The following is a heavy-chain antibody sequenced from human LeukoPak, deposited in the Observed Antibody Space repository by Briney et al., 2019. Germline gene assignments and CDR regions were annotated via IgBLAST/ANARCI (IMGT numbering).Heavy chain of an antibody. CDR2: IIPILGIA. D-gene: IGHD2-21*02. CDR1: GGTFSSYA. V-gene: IGHV1-69*04. J-gene: IGHJ4*02. CDR3: ARDLSYCGGDCSSGGTSDY. Sequence: GASVKVSCKASGGTFSSYAISWVRHAPGQGLEWMGRIIPILGIANNAQKFQGGVTITAYKSTSTDSMELRSLRSEDTAVYYYARDLSYCGGDCSSGGTSDYWGQGTLVTVSS.